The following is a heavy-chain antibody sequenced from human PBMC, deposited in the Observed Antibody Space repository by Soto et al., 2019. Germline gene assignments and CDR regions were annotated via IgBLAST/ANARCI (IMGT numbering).Heavy chain of an antibody. CDR3: ARDSRPYYDSSGYYYDY. Sequence: SVTVSCKASGGTFSSYAISWVRQAPGQGLAWMGGIIPIFGTANYAQKFQGRVTITADESTSTAYMELSSLRSEDTAVYYCARDSRPYYDSSGYYYDYWGQGTLVTVSS. CDR1: GGTFSSYA. J-gene: IGHJ4*02. D-gene: IGHD3-22*01. V-gene: IGHV1-69*13. CDR2: IIPIFGTA.